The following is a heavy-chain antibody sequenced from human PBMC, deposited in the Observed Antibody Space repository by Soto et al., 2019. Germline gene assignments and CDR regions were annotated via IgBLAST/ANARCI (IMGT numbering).Heavy chain of an antibody. CDR1: GYTVTSYG. CDR2: ISAYNGNT. V-gene: IGHV1-18*01. D-gene: IGHD1-26*01. Sequence: XAVKVSYKASGYTVTSYGISRVRHTPGQGLELMGWISAYNGNTNYAQKLQGRVTMTKDTSTSTAYMELRSLRSDDKAVYYCARRGLDSGSYYRGGLNYWGQGTLVTVSS. CDR3: ARRGLDSGSYYRGGLNY. J-gene: IGHJ4*02.